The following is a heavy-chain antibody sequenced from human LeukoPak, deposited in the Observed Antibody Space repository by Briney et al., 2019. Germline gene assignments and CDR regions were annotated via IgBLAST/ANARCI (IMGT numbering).Heavy chain of an antibody. V-gene: IGHV3-23*01. CDR1: GFTFSSYG. D-gene: IGHD3-22*01. CDR3: AKDSHYYDSSGYYVY. CDR2: ISGSGGST. Sequence: GGSLRLSCAASGFTFSSYGMSWVRQAPGKGLEWVSAISGSGGSTYYADSVKGRFTISRDNSKNTLYLQMNSLRAEDTAVYYCAKDSHYYDSSGYYVYWGQGTLVTVSS. J-gene: IGHJ4*02.